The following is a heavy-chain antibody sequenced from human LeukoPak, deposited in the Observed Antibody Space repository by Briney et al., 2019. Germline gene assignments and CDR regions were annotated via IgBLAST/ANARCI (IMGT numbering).Heavy chain of an antibody. V-gene: IGHV3-21*01. CDR2: ISSSSSYI. J-gene: IGHJ4*02. D-gene: IGHD1-26*01. CDR3: ARALGWELLRYYFDY. Sequence: GGSLRLSCAASGFTFSSYSMKWVRQAPGKGLEWVSSISSSSSYIYYADSVKGRFTISRDNAKNSLYLQMNSLRAEDTAVYYCARALGWELLRYYFDYWGQGILVTVSS. CDR1: GFTFSSYS.